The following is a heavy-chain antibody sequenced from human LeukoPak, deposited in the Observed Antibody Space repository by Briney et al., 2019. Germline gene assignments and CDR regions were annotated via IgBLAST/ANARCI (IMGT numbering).Heavy chain of an antibody. J-gene: IGHJ4*02. CDR1: GGSISSYF. CDR3: ARAVGLSAAAGLFDY. V-gene: IGHV4-4*09. Sequence: PSDTLSLTCTVSGGSISSYFWSWIRQPPGRGLEWIGYIYSGGNTNYSPSLRSRVTFSVDTSKDQFSLKLRSVTAADTAVYYCARAVGLSAAAGLFDYWGQGTLVTVSS. D-gene: IGHD6-13*01. CDR2: IYSGGNT.